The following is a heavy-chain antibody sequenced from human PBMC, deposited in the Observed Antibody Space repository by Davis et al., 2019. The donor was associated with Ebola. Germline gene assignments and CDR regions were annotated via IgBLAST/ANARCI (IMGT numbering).Heavy chain of an antibody. J-gene: IGHJ6*04. CDR2: ISGSGGST. V-gene: IGHV3-23*01. CDR3: AKSGLSFGVVKYHYGMDV. Sequence: GESLKISCAASGITFRNVVMSWVRQAPGKGLEWVSAISGSGGSTYYADSVKGRFTISRDNSKKTLYLQMNSLRAEDTAVYYCAKSGLSFGVVKYHYGMDVWGKGTTVTVSS. CDR1: GITFRNVV. D-gene: IGHD3-3*01.